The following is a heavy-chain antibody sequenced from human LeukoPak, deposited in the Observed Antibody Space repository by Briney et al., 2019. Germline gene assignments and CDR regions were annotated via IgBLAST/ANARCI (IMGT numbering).Heavy chain of an antibody. Sequence: GASVKVSCKASGYTFTGYYIHWVRQAPGQGLEWMGWINPHSGGTNYAQKFQGGVTMTRDTSITTAYMELSSLRSEDTAVYYCARGGITFSFDIWGQGTMVTVSS. CDR3: ARGGITFSFDI. CDR1: GYTFTGYY. J-gene: IGHJ3*02. D-gene: IGHD2/OR15-2a*01. V-gene: IGHV1-2*02. CDR2: INPHSGGT.